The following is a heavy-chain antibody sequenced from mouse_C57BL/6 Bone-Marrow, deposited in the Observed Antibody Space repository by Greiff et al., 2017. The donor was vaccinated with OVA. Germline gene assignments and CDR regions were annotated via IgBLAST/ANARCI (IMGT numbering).Heavy chain of an antibody. D-gene: IGHD2-4*01. CDR2: INPYNGGT. J-gene: IGHJ4*01. Sequence: EVKLVESGPVLVKPGASVKMSCKASGYTFTDYYMNWVKQSHGKSLEWIGVINPYNGGTSYNQKFKGKATLTVDKSSSTAYMELNSLTSEDSAVYYCARGYYDYPYAMDYWGQGTSVTVSS. CDR1: GYTFTDYY. CDR3: ARGYYDYPYAMDY. V-gene: IGHV1-19*01.